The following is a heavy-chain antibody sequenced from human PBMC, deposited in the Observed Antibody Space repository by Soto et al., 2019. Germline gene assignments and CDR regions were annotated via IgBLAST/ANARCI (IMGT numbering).Heavy chain of an antibody. V-gene: IGHV3-23*01. D-gene: IGHD2-2*01. CDR1: GFTFSSYA. Sequence: EVQLLESGGGLVQPGGSLRLSCAASGFTFSSYAMSWVRQAPGKGLEWVSAISGSGGSTYYADSVKGRFTISRDNSKNTLYLQMNSLRAEDTAVYYCAKDGATSPRGDSYYCDYWGQGTLVTVSS. CDR2: ISGSGGST. J-gene: IGHJ4*02. CDR3: AKDGATSPRGDSYYCDY.